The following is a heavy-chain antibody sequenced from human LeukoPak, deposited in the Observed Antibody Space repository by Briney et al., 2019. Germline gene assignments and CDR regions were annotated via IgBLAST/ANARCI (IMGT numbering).Heavy chain of an antibody. CDR2: ISNDAYNK. V-gene: IGHV3-30-3*01. J-gene: IGHJ4*02. D-gene: IGHD4/OR15-4a*01. Sequence: GGSLRLSCAASGFTFRTYAMHWVRQVPGKGLEWVAVISNDAYNKYYADSVKGRFTISRDNSKNTLYLEMNSLRAEDTAVYYCSRDFSGASRIDYWGQGTLATVSS. CDR3: SRDFSGASRIDY. CDR1: GFTFRTYA.